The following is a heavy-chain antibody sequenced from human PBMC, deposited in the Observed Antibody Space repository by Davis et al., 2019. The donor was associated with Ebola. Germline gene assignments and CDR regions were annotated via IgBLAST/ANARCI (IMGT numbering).Heavy chain of an antibody. V-gene: IGHV6-1*01. Sequence: SQTLSLTCAISGDSVSSNTAAWNWIRQSPSRGLEWLGRTYYRSKWFVDYAVSVKSRMTINSVTSKNQFSLQLSSVTPEDTAVYYCARDPPYDQGYDYWGQGILVTVSS. CDR1: GDSVSSNTAA. CDR3: ARDPPYDQGYDY. D-gene: IGHD3-22*01. J-gene: IGHJ4*02. CDR2: TYYRSKWFV.